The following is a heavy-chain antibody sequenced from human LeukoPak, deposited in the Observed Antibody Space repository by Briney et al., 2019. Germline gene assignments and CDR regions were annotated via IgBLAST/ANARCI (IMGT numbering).Heavy chain of an antibody. CDR1: GFTFSDYY. CDR2: ISNSGTTI. V-gene: IGHV3-11*04. J-gene: IGHJ4*02. CDR3: ARGAYIANHYADYFDY. Sequence: GGSLRLSCAVSGFTFSDYYMSLIRQAPGKGLEWISYISNSGTTIYYADSVKGRFTISRDNAKNSLYLQMNSLRVEDTAVYYCARGAYIANHYADYFDYWGQGTLVTVS. D-gene: IGHD3-16*01.